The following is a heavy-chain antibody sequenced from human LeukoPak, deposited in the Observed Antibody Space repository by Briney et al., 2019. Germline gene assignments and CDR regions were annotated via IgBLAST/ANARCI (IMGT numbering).Heavy chain of an antibody. D-gene: IGHD3-10*01. CDR3: ARMRYSASGSSYYFDY. J-gene: IGHJ4*02. V-gene: IGHV2-70*11. Sequence: SGPALVEPTQTLTLTCTFSGFSLTTRGMCVAWIRQPAGKALDWLARIDWDGDNYYNTSLRTRLTISKDTSKNQVVLTMTNMDPIDTATYYCARMRYSASGSSYYFDYWGQGTLVTVSS. CDR1: GFSLTTRGMC. CDR2: IDWDGDN.